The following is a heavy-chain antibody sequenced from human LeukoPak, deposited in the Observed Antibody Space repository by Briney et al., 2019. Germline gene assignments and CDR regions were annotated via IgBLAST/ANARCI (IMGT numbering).Heavy chain of an antibody. CDR1: GFTFSSYG. CDR2: ISYDGSNK. CDR3: AKPTSHCGGDCYRKPKRYYFDY. J-gene: IGHJ4*02. V-gene: IGHV3-30*18. Sequence: GGSLRLSCAASGFTFSSYGMHWVRQAPGKGLEWVAVISYDGSNKYYADSVKGRFTISRDNSKNTLYLQMNSLRAEDTAVYYCAKPTSHCGGDCYRKPKRYYFDYWGQGTLVTISS. D-gene: IGHD2-21*02.